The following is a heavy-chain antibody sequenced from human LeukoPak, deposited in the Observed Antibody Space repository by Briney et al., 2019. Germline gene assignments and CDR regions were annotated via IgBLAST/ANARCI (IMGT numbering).Heavy chain of an antibody. CDR1: GYTFTGYY. CDR3: ARGFIGGLELVY. D-gene: IGHD1-7*01. V-gene: IGHV1-2*02. Sequence: ASVTVSCKASGYTFTGYYMHWVRQAPGQGREWMGWINPNSGGTNYAQKFQGRVTMTRDTPISTAYMELSRLRSDDTAVYYCARGFIGGLELVYWGQGTLVTVSS. CDR2: INPNSGGT. J-gene: IGHJ4*02.